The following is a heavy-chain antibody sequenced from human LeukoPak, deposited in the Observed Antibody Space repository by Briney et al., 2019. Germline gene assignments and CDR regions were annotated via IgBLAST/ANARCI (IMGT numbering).Heavy chain of an antibody. V-gene: IGHV3-23*01. J-gene: IGHJ4*02. CDR1: GFTFSTSA. CDR3: AKDPTDFDSSGQTYFDY. Sequence: PGGSLRLSCSASGFTFSTSAMTWVRQAPGKGPEWVSFISYDGGTTSYSDSAKGRFTISRDNSKNTLYLQMNSLRAEDTAVYYCAKDPTDFDSSGQTYFDYWGQGSLVTVSS. D-gene: IGHD3-22*01. CDR2: ISYDGGTT.